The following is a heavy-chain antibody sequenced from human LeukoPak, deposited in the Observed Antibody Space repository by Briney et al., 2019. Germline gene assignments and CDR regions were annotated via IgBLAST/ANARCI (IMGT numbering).Heavy chain of an antibody. Sequence: GGSLRLSCAASGSTFSSYSMNWVRQAPGKGLEWVSSISSSSSYIYYADSVKGRFTISRDNAKNSLYLQMNSLRAEDTAVYYCARDQGIAARPPFWGQGTLVTVSS. CDR3: ARDQGIAARPPF. D-gene: IGHD6-6*01. J-gene: IGHJ4*02. CDR2: ISSSSSYI. CDR1: GSTFSSYS. V-gene: IGHV3-21*01.